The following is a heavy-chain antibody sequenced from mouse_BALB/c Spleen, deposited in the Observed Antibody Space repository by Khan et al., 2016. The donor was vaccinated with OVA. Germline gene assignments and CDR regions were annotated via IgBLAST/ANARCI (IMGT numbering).Heavy chain of an antibody. J-gene: IGHJ3*01. V-gene: IGHV2-2*02. Sequence: QVQLKESGPGLVQPSQSLSITCTVSGFSLTNFGVHWVRQSPGKGLEWLGVIWRGGSTDYIAAFKSRLSISKDNSKSQVFFKMNSRQANDTATYYCARREYLMTWFAYWGQGTLVTVSA. CDR1: GFSLTNFG. CDR3: ARREYLMTWFAY. CDR2: IWRGGST.